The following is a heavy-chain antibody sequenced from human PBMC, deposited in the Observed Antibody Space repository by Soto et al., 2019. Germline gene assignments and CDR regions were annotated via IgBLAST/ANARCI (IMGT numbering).Heavy chain of an antibody. CDR1: GFSFSSYG. V-gene: IGHV3-30*18. CDR3: AKDPVELASMTGYYGMDV. J-gene: IGHJ6*02. CDR2: ISYDGDYK. D-gene: IGHD3-10*01. Sequence: QVRLVESGGCVVQPGRSLRLSCVASGFSFSSYGMHCVRQAPGKGLEWVAVISYDGDYKSYADSVKGRITISRDNSKKTLYLQLDSLRPEDTAVFYCAKDPVELASMTGYYGMDVWGQGTTVTVSS.